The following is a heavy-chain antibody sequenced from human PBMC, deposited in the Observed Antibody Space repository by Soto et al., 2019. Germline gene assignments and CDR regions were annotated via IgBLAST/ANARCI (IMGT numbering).Heavy chain of an antibody. CDR3: ARESGDWPFNWFDP. CDR1: GFNFSNHW. D-gene: IGHD2-21*02. Sequence: PGGSLRLSCAASGFNFSNHWMHWVRQRPAEGLVWVSRITSDGKSKAYAESVKGRFAISRDNAKNTLYLQMNGLTAEDTAVYYCARESGDWPFNWFDPWGQGTLVTVS. J-gene: IGHJ5*02. CDR2: ITSDGKSK. V-gene: IGHV3-74*01.